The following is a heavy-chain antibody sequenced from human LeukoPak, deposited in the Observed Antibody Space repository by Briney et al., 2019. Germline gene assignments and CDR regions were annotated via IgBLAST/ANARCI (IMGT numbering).Heavy chain of an antibody. D-gene: IGHD2-2*01. CDR2: MNPNSGNT. V-gene: IGHV1-8*03. Sequence: ASVKVSCKASGYTFTSYDINWVRQATGQGLEWMGWMNPNSGNTGYAQKFQGRVTITGNTSISTAYMELSSLRSEDTAVYYCARGRVDCSSTSCHPNWFDPWGQGTLVTVSS. J-gene: IGHJ5*02. CDR3: ARGRVDCSSTSCHPNWFDP. CDR1: GYTFTSYD.